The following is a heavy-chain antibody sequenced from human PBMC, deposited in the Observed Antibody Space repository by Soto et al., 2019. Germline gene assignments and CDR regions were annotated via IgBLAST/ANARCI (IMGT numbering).Heavy chain of an antibody. CDR1: GYSISSGYY. J-gene: IGHJ4*02. D-gene: IGHD3-22*01. Sequence: SETLSLTCAVSGYSISSGYYWGWIRQPPGKGLEWIGSIYHSGSTYYNPSLKSRVTISVDTSKNQFSLKLSSVTAADTAMYYCARAIDSSGYFDYWGQGTLVTVSS. CDR2: IYHSGST. CDR3: ARAIDSSGYFDY. V-gene: IGHV4-38-2*01.